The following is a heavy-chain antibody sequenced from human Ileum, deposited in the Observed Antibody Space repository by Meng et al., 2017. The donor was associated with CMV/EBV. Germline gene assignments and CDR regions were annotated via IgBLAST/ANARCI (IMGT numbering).Heavy chain of an antibody. CDR3: ARIIVSRGYSFDY. D-gene: IGHD5-18*01. CDR2: INPNSGST. Sequence: QVQLVQSGAGMKNPGASVKVSCKTSGYTFTNNIMNWVRQAPGQGLEWMGWINPNSGSTNYAQKFQGRVTMTRDTSISTAYMELNRLTSDDTAMYFCARIIVSRGYSFDYWGQGTLVTVSS. V-gene: IGHV1-2*02. CDR1: GYTFTNNI. J-gene: IGHJ4*02.